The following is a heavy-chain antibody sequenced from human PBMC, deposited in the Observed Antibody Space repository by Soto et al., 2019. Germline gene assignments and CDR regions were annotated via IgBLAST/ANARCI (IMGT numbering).Heavy chain of an antibody. V-gene: IGHV3-74*01. CDR1: GFTYSTFR. D-gene: IGHD6-13*01. J-gene: IGHJ4*02. CDR2: INTDGSST. Sequence: GGPLRLSCAASGFTYSTFRMHWVRQAPGKGLVWVSRINTDGSSTTYADSVKGRFTISRDNAKNTLYLQMDSLRAEDTGVYYCTRDPGAYSSTWSFYFDSWGQGTLVTVSS. CDR3: TRDPGAYSSTWSFYFDS.